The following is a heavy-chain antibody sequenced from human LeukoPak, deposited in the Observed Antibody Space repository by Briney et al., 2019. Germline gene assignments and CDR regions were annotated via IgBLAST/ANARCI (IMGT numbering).Heavy chain of an antibody. CDR1: GGSISSTSYY. V-gene: IGHV4-39*01. J-gene: IGHJ4*02. D-gene: IGHD3-22*01. Sequence: SETLSLTCTDSGGSISSTSYYGGWIRQPPGKGLEWIGNIYYSGTTYHNPSLKSRVTISVDTSKNQFSLKLSSVTAADTAVYYCARLEGGANYYASSGHPLPPDYWGQGTLVTVSS. CDR2: IYYSGTT. CDR3: ARLEGGANYYASSGHPLPPDY.